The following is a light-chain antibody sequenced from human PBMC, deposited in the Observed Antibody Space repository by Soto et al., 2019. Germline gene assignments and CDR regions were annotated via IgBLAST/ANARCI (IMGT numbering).Light chain of an antibody. CDR3: QQFSSYPLI. J-gene: IGKJ4*01. Sequence: TQSPSTLPASVGDRVTVTCRASQGIGSTLAWYQQKPGQAPRLLIYDASSRATGIPDRFSGGGSGTDFTLTISRLEPEDFAVYYCQQFSSYPLIFGGGTKVDIK. CDR1: QGIGST. CDR2: DAS. V-gene: IGKV3-20*01.